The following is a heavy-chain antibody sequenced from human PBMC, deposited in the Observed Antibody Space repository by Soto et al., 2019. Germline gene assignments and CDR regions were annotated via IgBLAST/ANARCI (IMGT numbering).Heavy chain of an antibody. D-gene: IGHD3-22*01. V-gene: IGHV3-11*03. CDR2: ISTSSSYT. CDR3: AAATLDSSCSLPCDN. J-gene: IGHJ4*02. Sequence: PGGSLRLSCAASGFTFSDYYMSWIRQAPGKGLEWVSYISTSSSYTNYADSVKGRFTISRDNAKNSLSLQMNSLRAEDTAVYYCAAATLDSSCSLPCDNWGQGTLVTISS. CDR1: GFTFSDYY.